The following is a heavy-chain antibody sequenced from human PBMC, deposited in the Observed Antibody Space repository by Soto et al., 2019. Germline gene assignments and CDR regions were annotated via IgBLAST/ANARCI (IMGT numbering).Heavy chain of an antibody. V-gene: IGHV4-39*01. CDR2: IYYSGST. CDR1: GGSISSSSYY. CDR3: ARLKSLQSVAAAGTPNKQWLPYDPFDY. J-gene: IGHJ4*02. D-gene: IGHD6-13*01. Sequence: QLQLQESGPGLVKPSETLSLTCTVSGGSISSSSYYWGWIRQPPGKGLEWIGSIYYSGSTYYNPSLKSRVTISVDTSKNQFSLKLSSVTAADTAVYYCARLKSLQSVAAAGTPNKQWLPYDPFDYWGQGTLVTVSS.